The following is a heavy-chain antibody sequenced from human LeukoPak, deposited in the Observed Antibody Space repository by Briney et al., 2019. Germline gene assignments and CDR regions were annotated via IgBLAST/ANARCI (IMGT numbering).Heavy chain of an antibody. V-gene: IGHV3-48*03. CDR1: GFTFSSYE. Sequence: GGSLRLSCAASGFTFSSYEMNWVRQAPEKGLEWVSYISSSGSTIYYADSVKGRFTISRDNAKNSLYLQMNSLRAEDTAVYYCARINYDILTGYYKGWFDPWGQGTLVTVSS. CDR2: ISSSGSTI. D-gene: IGHD3-9*01. J-gene: IGHJ5*02. CDR3: ARINYDILTGYYKGWFDP.